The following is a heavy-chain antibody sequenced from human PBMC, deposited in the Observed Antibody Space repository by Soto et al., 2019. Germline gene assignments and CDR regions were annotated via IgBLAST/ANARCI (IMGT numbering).Heavy chain of an antibody. J-gene: IGHJ4*02. D-gene: IGHD5-12*01. V-gene: IGHV4-31*03. CDR2: IYGSGSP. CDR3: AREWLRFHYFDY. CDR1: GVSITTGGYY. Sequence: PSETLSLTCNVSGVSITTGGYYWNWIRQLPGKGLEWIGYIYGSGSPYYSSSLKSRLTISVDTSKNQFSLKLTSVTAADTAVYYCAREWLRFHYFDYWGQGALVTLSS.